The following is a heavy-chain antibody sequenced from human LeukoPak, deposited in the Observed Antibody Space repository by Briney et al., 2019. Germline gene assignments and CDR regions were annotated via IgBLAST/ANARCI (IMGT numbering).Heavy chain of an antibody. J-gene: IGHJ4*02. D-gene: IGHD3-10*01. CDR2: SDPEDGET. CDR3: ATDNKGYYLEPFDY. CDR1: GYTLTELS. V-gene: IGHV1-24*01. Sequence: ASVKVSCKVSGYTLTELSMHWVRQAPGKGLEWMGGSDPEDGETIYAQKFQGRVTMTEDTSTDTAYMELSSLRSEDTAVYYCATDNKGYYLEPFDYWGQGTLVTVSS.